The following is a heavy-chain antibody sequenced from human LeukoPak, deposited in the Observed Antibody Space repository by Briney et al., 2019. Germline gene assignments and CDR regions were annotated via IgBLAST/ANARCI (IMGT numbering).Heavy chain of an antibody. CDR1: GGSISSNNW. Sequence: SGTLSLTCAVSGGSISSNNWWGWVRQPPGKGLEWIGEIYHSGSPNYNPSLKSRVTISVDKSRNHFSLNLSSATAADTAVYYCARVNINNWHSCDYWGQGTLVTVSS. V-gene: IGHV4-4*02. D-gene: IGHD1-1*01. J-gene: IGHJ4*02. CDR2: IYHSGSP. CDR3: ARVNINNWHSCDY.